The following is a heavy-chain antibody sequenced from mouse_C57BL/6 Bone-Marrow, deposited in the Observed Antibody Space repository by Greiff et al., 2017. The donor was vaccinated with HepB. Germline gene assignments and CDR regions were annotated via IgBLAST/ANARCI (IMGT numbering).Heavy chain of an antibody. CDR1: GYTFTNYW. J-gene: IGHJ4*01. CDR3: ARSGYYYGSRDYYAMDY. CDR2: IYPGGGYT. Sequence: QVQLKESGAELVRPGTSVKMSCKASGYTFTNYWIGWAKQRPGHGLEWIGDIYPGGGYTNYNEKFKGKATLTADKSSSTAYMQFSSLTSEDSAIYYCARSGYYYGSRDYYAMDYWGQGTSVTVSS. V-gene: IGHV1-63*01. D-gene: IGHD1-1*01.